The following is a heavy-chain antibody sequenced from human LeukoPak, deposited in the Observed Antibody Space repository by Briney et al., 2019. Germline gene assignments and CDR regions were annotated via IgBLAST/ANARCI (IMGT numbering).Heavy chain of an antibody. D-gene: IGHD6-13*01. CDR1: GGTFSDYA. Sequence: ASVKVSCKASGGTFSDYAISWVRQSPGQGLEGMGGIIPIFGTANYAQKFQGRVTITADESTSTAYMELSSLRSEDTAVYFCASAPRYSSSWPNNWFDPWGQGTLVTVSS. V-gene: IGHV1-69*13. CDR2: IIPIFGTA. J-gene: IGHJ5*02. CDR3: ASAPRYSSSWPNNWFDP.